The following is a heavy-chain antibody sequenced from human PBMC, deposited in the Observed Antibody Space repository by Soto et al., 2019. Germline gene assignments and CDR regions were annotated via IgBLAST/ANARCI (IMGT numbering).Heavy chain of an antibody. CDR2: INHSGST. CDR3: ARGKRRGSGSYYKLSGPFDY. V-gene: IGHV4-34*01. J-gene: IGHJ4*02. D-gene: IGHD3-10*01. Sequence: PSETLSLTCAVYGGSFSGYYWSWIRQPPGKGLEWIGEINHSGSTNYNPSLKSRVTISVDTSKNQFSLKLSSVTAADTAVYYCARGKRRGSGSYYKLSGPFDYWGQGTLVTVSS. CDR1: GGSFSGYY.